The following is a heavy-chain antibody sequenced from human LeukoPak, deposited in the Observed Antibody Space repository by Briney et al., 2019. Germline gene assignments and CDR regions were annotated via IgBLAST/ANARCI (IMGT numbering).Heavy chain of an antibody. CDR3: AKDPIFSGSYGVFDS. V-gene: IGHV3-23*01. CDR2: IIDSGNSL. D-gene: IGHD1-26*01. CDR1: GFTFSSCA. Sequence: GGSLRLSCAASGFTFSSCAMSWVRQAPGKGLEWVSTIIDSGNSLYYADSVEGRFTISRDNSKNTLYLQMNSLRAGDTAIYYCAKDPIFSGSYGVFDSWGQGTLVTVSS. J-gene: IGHJ4*02.